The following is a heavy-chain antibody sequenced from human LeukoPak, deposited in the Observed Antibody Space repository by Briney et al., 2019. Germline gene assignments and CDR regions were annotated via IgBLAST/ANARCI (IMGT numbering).Heavy chain of an antibody. CDR3: ARGRYDYVWGSPVGGPLYYFDY. CDR1: GYTFTSYA. J-gene: IGHJ4*02. CDR2: INAGNGNT. Sequence: ASVKVSCKASGYTFTSYAMHRVRQAPGQRLEWMGWINAGNGNTKHSQKFQGRVTITRDTSASTAYMELSSLRSEDTAVYYCARGRYDYVWGSPVGGPLYYFDYWGQGTLVTVSS. D-gene: IGHD3-16*01. V-gene: IGHV1-3*01.